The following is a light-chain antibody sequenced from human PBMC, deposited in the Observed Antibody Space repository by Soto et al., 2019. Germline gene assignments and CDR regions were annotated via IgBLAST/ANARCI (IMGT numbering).Light chain of an antibody. CDR2: GVN. V-gene: IGLV2-18*01. CDR1: RSNVGSYQR. Sequence: QSALTQPPSVSQTPGQSVTISCTAPRSNVGSYQRVSWYQQPPGNAPYLVIYGVNKRPWGVPDRYSGSKSRNTASLTISGLQAEDYADYYCSFYTSTYTFVFGTGTKVTVL. J-gene: IGLJ1*01. CDR3: SFYTSTYTFV.